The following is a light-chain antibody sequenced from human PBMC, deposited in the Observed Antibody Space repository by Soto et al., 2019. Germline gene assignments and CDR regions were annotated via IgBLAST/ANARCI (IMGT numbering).Light chain of an antibody. V-gene: IGLV2-14*01. CDR3: SSYTSSSTGV. Sequence: QSALTQPASVSGSPGQSITISCTGTSSDVGGYNYVSWYQQHPGKAPKLMIYDVSNRPSGGSNRFSGSKSGNTASLTISGLQAEDEADDYCSSYTSSSTGVFGGGTKLTVL. CDR1: SSDVGGYNY. CDR2: DVS. J-gene: IGLJ2*01.